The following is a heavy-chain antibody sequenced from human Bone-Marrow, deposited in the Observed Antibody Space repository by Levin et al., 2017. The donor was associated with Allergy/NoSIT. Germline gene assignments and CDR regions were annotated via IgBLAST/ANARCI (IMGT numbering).Heavy chain of an antibody. J-gene: IGHJ4*02. Sequence: SETLSLTCTVSGGSISSYYWSWIRQPTGKGLEWIGRIYISGNTNYNTSLKSRIAMSLDTSRNQVSLNLHSVTAADTAVYYCARDSGGNGYPDYWGQGTLVTVSS. D-gene: IGHD3-22*01. CDR3: ARDSGGNGYPDY. V-gene: IGHV4-4*07. CDR2: IYISGNT. CDR1: GGSISSYY.